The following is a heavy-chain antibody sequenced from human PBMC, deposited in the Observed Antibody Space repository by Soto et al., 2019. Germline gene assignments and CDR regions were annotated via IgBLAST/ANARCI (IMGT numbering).Heavy chain of an antibody. D-gene: IGHD1-1*01. Sequence: QVQLVESGGGVVQPRRSLRLSCAASGFSFSSYAMHWVRQAPGKGLEWVAVISYDGSNKYYADSVKGRFTISRDNSKNTLYLQMNSLRAEDTAVYYCARIQPELRYFDNWGQGTLVTASS. CDR2: ISYDGSNK. J-gene: IGHJ4*02. V-gene: IGHV3-30-3*01. CDR3: ARIQPELRYFDN. CDR1: GFSFSSYA.